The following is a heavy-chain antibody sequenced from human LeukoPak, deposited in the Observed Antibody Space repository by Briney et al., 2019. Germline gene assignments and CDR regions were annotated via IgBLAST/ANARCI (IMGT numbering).Heavy chain of an antibody. CDR3: ARDKGTFDILTGYDY. CDR1: GFTFSDYY. J-gene: IGHJ4*02. V-gene: IGHV3-11*04. D-gene: IGHD3-9*01. CDR2: ISSSGSTI. Sequence: GGSLRLSCAAAGFTFSDYYMSWIRQAPGKGLEWVSYISSSGSTIYYADSVKGRFTISRDNAKNSLYLQMNSLRAEDTAVYYCARDKGTFDILTGYDYWGQGTLVTVSS.